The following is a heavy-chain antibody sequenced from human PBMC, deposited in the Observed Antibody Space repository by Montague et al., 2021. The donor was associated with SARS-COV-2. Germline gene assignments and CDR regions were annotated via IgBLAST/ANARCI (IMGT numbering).Heavy chain of an antibody. Sequence: PALVKPTQTLTLTCTFSGFSLSARGVGVGWIRQPPGEALECLALIYWNDDKRYQPSLKNRLTVTKDTSKNQVVLTLTNMDPVDTGTYYCAHKESGWPIEFGYWGQGTVVTVSS. CDR3: AHKESGWPIEFGY. J-gene: IGHJ4*02. CDR2: IYWNDDK. D-gene: IGHD6-19*01. CDR1: GFSLSARGVG. V-gene: IGHV2-5*01.